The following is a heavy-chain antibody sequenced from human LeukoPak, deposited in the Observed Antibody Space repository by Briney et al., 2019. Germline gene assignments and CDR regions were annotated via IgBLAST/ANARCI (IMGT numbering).Heavy chain of an antibody. CDR2: SHHSGTT. Sequence: PSETLSLTCTVSGGSIKSGGYYWTWIRQPPGKGLEWIGCSHHSGTTDYNPSLKSRVTISVDTSKNQFSLKLSSVTAADTAVYYCARHGYYYYMDVWGKGTTVTVSS. CDR1: GGSIKSGGYY. J-gene: IGHJ6*03. CDR3: ARHGYYYYMDV. V-gene: IGHV4-30-2*01.